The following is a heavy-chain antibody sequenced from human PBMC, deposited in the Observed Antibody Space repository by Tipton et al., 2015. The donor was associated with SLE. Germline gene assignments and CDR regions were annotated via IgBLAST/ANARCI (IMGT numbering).Heavy chain of an antibody. Sequence: TLSLTCTVSGGSISSSYWSWIRQPPGKGLEWIGNVYDIDFTNYNPSLQSRVTISLDTSKNQFSLKLSSVTAADTAVYYCARQPVYYFYYMDVWGKGTTVTVSS. J-gene: IGHJ6*03. CDR1: GGSISSSY. CDR2: VYDIDFT. V-gene: IGHV4-59*08. CDR3: ARQPVYYFYYMDV.